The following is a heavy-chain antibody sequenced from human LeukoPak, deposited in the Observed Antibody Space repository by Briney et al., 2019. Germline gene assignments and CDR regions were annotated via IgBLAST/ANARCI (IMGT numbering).Heavy chain of an antibody. Sequence: GASVKVSCKASAYTFSTYLLHWVRQAPGQGLEWMGIINPSGGSTSYAQKFQGRVTMTRDTSTSTVYMELSSLRSEDTAVYYCARDPPITMIVVGGGFDYWGQGTLVTVSS. V-gene: IGHV1-46*01. CDR2: INPSGGST. CDR1: AYTFSTYL. CDR3: ARDPPITMIVVGGGFDY. J-gene: IGHJ4*02. D-gene: IGHD3-22*01.